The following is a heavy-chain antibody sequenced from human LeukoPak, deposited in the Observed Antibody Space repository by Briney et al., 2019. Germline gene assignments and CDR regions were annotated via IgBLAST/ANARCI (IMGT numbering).Heavy chain of an antibody. V-gene: IGHV4-30-4*01. D-gene: IGHD3-3*01. CDR1: GGSISSGGYS. CDR2: IYYSGST. CDR3: ARVAPLYYGFWSGYYTGITQYYFDY. J-gene: IGHJ4*02. Sequence: SETLSLTCAVSGGSISSGGYSWSWIRQPPGKGLEWIGYIYYSGSTYYNPSLKSRVTISVDTSKNQFSLKLSSVTAADTAVYYCARVAPLYYGFWSGYYTGITQYYFDYWGQGTLVTVSS.